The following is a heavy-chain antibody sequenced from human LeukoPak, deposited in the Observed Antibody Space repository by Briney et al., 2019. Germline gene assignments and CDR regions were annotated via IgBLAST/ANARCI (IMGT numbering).Heavy chain of an antibody. J-gene: IGHJ6*03. CDR1: GGSFGGYY. Sequence: SETLSLTCAVYGGSFGGYYWSWIRQPPGKGLEWIGEINHSGSTNYNPSLKSRVTISVDTSKNQFSLKLSSVTAADTAVYYCARLAVAGTGYYYYYYMDVWGKGTTVTVSS. V-gene: IGHV4-34*01. D-gene: IGHD6-19*01. CDR3: ARLAVAGTGYYYYYYMDV. CDR2: INHSGST.